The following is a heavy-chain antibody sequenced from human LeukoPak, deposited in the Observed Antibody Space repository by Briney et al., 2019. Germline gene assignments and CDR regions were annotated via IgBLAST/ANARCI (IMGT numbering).Heavy chain of an antibody. CDR2: ISSVSNYI. CDR3: ARDLGQYYDTSDNWFDP. D-gene: IGHD3-22*01. J-gene: IGHJ5*02. V-gene: IGHV3-21*01. CDR1: GFTFSSYS. Sequence: GGSLRLSCAVSGFTFSSYSMNWVRQAPGKGLEWVSSISSVSNYIYYADSVKGRFTISRDNAKNSLYLQMNSLRAEDTAVYYCARDLGQYYDTSDNWFDPWGQGTLVTVSS.